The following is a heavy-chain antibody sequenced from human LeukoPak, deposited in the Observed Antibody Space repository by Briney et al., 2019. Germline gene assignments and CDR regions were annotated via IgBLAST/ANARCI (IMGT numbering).Heavy chain of an antibody. Sequence: SETLSLTCTVSGGYISSSSYYWGWIRQPPGKGLEWIGSIYYSGSTYYSPSLKSRVTISVDTSKNQSSLKLSSVTAADTAVYYCARPPYAYYDSSGYSIWGQGTLVTVSS. D-gene: IGHD3-22*01. CDR1: GGYISSSSYY. CDR2: IYYSGST. CDR3: ARPPYAYYDSSGYSI. J-gene: IGHJ4*02. V-gene: IGHV4-39*01.